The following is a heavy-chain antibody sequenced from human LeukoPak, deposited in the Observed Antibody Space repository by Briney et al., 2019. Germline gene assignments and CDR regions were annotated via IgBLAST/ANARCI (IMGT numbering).Heavy chain of an antibody. J-gene: IGHJ3*01. D-gene: IGHD3-3*01. CDR3: SRDPRYYDSLNVYPFDL. CDR1: GFTSADCS. V-gene: IGHV3-49*04. CDR2: IRSKAFGGTT. Sequence: GGSLRLSCIASGFTSADCSINWVRQAPGKGLEWIGFIRSKAFGGTTELATSVQGRFAISRDDSKRTAYLEITSLKTEDTAVYYCSRDPRYYDSLNVYPFDLWGQGTLVTVSS.